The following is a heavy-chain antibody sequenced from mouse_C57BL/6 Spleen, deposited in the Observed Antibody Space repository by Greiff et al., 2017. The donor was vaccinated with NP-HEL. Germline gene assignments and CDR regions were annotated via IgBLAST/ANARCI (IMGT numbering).Heavy chain of an antibody. V-gene: IGHV1-50*01. CDR1: GYTFTSYW. Sequence: QVQLQQPGAELVKPGASVKLSCKASGYTFTSYWMQWVKQRPGQGLEWIGEIDPSDSYTNYNQKFKGKATLTVDTSSSTAYMQLSSLTSEDSAVYYCARDTVELRDYFDYWGQGTTLTVSS. D-gene: IGHD1-1*01. CDR3: ARDTVELRDYFDY. J-gene: IGHJ2*01. CDR2: IDPSDSYT.